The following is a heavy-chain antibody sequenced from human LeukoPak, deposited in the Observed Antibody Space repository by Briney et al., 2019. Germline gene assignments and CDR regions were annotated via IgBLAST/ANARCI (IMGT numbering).Heavy chain of an antibody. D-gene: IGHD5-24*01. CDR3: ASGPDDFDY. CDR2: INVSGST. Sequence: SETLSLTCAVYGGSFSGYYWSWIRQPPGKGLEWIGEINVSGSTNYNPSLKSRVTISVDTSKNQFSLKLSSVTAADTAVYYCASGPDDFDYWGQGTLVTVSS. J-gene: IGHJ4*02. V-gene: IGHV4-34*01. CDR1: GGSFSGYY.